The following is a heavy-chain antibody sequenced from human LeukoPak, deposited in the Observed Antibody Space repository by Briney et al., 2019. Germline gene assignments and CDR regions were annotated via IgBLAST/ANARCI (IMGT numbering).Heavy chain of an antibody. D-gene: IGHD3-22*01. CDR3: ARRTQNNYYDSSGYQTWFDY. Sequence: PSETLSLTCAVYGGSFSGYYWSWIRQPPGKGLEWIGEINHSGSTNYNPSLKSRVTISVDTSKNQFSLKLSSVTAADTAVYYCARRTQNNYYDSSGYQTWFDYWGQGTLVTVSS. CDR2: INHSGST. CDR1: GGSFSGYY. J-gene: IGHJ4*02. V-gene: IGHV4-34*01.